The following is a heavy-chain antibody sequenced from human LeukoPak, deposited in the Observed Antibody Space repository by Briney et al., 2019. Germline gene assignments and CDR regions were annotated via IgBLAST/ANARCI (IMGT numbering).Heavy chain of an antibody. CDR2: IYYSGNT. D-gene: IGHD3-10*01. Sequence: SETLSLTCAVSGVSISSSNSYWGWIRQPPGKGLEWIGSIYYSGNTYYNASLKSRVTISVDTSKNQFSLKLSSVTAADTAVYYCARDSPYYYGSGSATYYMDVWGKGTTVTISS. J-gene: IGHJ6*03. CDR3: ARDSPYYYGSGSATYYMDV. CDR1: GVSISSSNSY. V-gene: IGHV4-39*07.